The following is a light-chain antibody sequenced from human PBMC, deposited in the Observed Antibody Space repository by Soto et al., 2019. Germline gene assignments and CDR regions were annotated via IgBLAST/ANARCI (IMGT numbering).Light chain of an antibody. J-gene: IGKJ1*01. V-gene: IGKV1-5*03. CDR3: QQYNSYPWT. CDR1: QSISNW. Sequence: DIQMTQSPSTLSASVGDRVTITCRASQSISNWLAWYQQKPGKAPKLLMYKASSLESGVPSRFSGSGSGTEFTLTISSLQPDDFATYYCQQYNSYPWTFGQGTKVEIK. CDR2: KAS.